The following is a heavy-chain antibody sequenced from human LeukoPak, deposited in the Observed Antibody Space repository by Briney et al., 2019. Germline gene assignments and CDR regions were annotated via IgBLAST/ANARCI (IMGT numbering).Heavy chain of an antibody. V-gene: IGHV3-15*01. CDR3: TTDTLYYYDSSGYYYVDY. CDR1: GFTFSNAW. D-gene: IGHD3-22*01. J-gene: IGHJ4*02. CDR2: IKSKTDGGTT. Sequence: GGSLRLSCGASGFTFSNAWMSWVRQAPGKGLEWVGRIKSKTDGGTTDYAAPVKGRFTISRDDSKNTLYLQMNSLKTEDTAVYYCTTDTLYYYDSSGYYYVDYWGQGTLVTVSS.